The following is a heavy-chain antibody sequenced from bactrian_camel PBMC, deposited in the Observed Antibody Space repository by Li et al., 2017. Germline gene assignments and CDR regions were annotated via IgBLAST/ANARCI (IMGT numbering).Heavy chain of an antibody. CDR3: ATAPGTWVAFPIWTSEKFTY. CDR1: GSGDGSGY. D-gene: IGHD3*01. V-gene: IGHV3S54*01. CDR2: IYSGDGSA. Sequence: VQLVESGGGSVQPGGSMTLSCAVTGSGDGSGYRCTGWFRQAPGQEREGVAAIYSGDGSAIYSDSAKGRFTISKDNTKNTLYLQMNSLKPEDTAMYYCATAPGTWVAFPIWTSEKFTYWGQGTQVTVS. J-gene: IGHJ4*01.